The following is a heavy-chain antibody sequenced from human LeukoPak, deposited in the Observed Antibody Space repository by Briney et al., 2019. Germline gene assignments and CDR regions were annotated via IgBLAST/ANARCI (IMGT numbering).Heavy chain of an antibody. J-gene: IGHJ6*02. V-gene: IGHV4-59*01. CDR2: IYYSGST. CDR3: AGSVSSSRYDYYYYYGMDV. CDR1: GGSISSYY. Sequence: SETLSLTCTVSGGSISSYYWSWIRQPPGKGLEWIGYIYYSGSTNYNPSLKSRVTISVDTSKNQFSLKLSSVTAADTAVYYCAGSVSSSRYDYYYYYGMDVWGQGTTVTVSS. D-gene: IGHD6-13*01.